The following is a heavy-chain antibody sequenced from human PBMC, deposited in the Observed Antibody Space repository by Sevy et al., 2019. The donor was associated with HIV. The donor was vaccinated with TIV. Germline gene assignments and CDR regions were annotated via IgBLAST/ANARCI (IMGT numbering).Heavy chain of an antibody. CDR2: VYHSGST. Sequence: SETLSLICTVSGYSFGSIYYWGWIRQPPGKGLEWIGSVYHSGSTYYNPSLKSRVTISVDTSKNQFSLKVTSVTAADTAVYYCARDLGLGIQFDYWGQGTLVTVSS. CDR1: GYSFGSIYY. J-gene: IGHJ4*02. V-gene: IGHV4-38-2*02. CDR3: ARDLGLGIQFDY. D-gene: IGHD3-9*01.